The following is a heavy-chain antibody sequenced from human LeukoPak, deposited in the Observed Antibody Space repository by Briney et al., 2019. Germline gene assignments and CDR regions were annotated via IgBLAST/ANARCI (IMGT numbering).Heavy chain of an antibody. J-gene: IGHJ4*02. CDR2: INHSGRT. D-gene: IGHD6-6*01. Sequence: SETLSLSCALYLVASSGYSSGWIRHPPGKGQECIGEINHSGRTHTTPSLKSRVTISVDPSKNQFSLKLSSVTAADTAVYYCARDSSLHLLGIAARRRYYFDYWGQGTLVTVSS. CDR1: LVASSGYS. CDR3: ARDSSLHLLGIAARRRYYFDY. V-gene: IGHV4-34*01.